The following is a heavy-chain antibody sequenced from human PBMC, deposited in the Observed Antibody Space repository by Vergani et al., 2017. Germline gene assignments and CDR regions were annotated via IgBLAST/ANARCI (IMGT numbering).Heavy chain of an antibody. V-gene: IGHV3-15*01. CDR3: YSDYHDF. D-gene: IGHD2-21*01. J-gene: IGHJ4*01. Sequence: EVQVVESGGGLIKPGGSLRLSCVVSGITFKNAWINWVRQGPGKGLEWIGRIRSKNDCGTADYAAPLQGRFIISRDDSKDSAFLLVNNLKTEDTAVYFCYSDYHDFWGQGTLVTVSS. CDR2: IRSKNDCGTA. CDR1: GITFKNAW.